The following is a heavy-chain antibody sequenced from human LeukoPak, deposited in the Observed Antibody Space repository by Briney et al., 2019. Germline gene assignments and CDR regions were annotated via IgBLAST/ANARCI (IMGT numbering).Heavy chain of an antibody. J-gene: IGHJ6*03. V-gene: IGHV3-30*03. Sequence: GGSLRLSCAASGFTFSSYGMHWVRQAPGKGLEWVAVISYDGSNKYYADSVKGRFTISRDNSKNTLYLQMNSLRAEDTAIYYCAREGVGHYYYYYYMDVWGKGTTVTISS. CDR3: AREGVGHYYYYYYMDV. D-gene: IGHD2-8*01. CDR2: ISYDGSNK. CDR1: GFTFSSYG.